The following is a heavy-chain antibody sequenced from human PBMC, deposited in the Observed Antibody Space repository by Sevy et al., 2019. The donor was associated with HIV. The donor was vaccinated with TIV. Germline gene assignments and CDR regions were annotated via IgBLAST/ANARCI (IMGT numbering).Heavy chain of an antibody. CDR2: IYQSGNT. CDR3: ASFGRQLIISGDVFEI. CDR1: AYSVSSAYS. Sequence: SESLSLTCAVSAYSVSSAYSWGWIRQPPGKGLEWIGNIYQSGNTYYNPSLKSRVTISVDTSNNQFSLRLTSVTAADTAVYYCASFGRQLIISGDVFEIWGQGTMVTVSS. V-gene: IGHV4-38-2*01. D-gene: IGHD3-10*01. J-gene: IGHJ3*02.